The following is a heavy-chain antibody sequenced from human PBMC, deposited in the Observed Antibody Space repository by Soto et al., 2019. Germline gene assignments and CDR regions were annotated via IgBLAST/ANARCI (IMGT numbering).Heavy chain of an antibody. CDR2: ISYDGSNK. CDR3: ASAYYDILTGYYPNDY. V-gene: IGHV3-30-3*01. Sequence: QVQLVESGGGVVQPGRSLRLSCAASGFTFSSYAMHWVRQAPGKGLEWVAVISYDGSNKYYADSVKGRFTIPRDNSKNTLYLQMNSLRAEDTAVYYCASAYYDILTGYYPNDYWGQGTLVTVSS. D-gene: IGHD3-9*01. CDR1: GFTFSSYA. J-gene: IGHJ4*02.